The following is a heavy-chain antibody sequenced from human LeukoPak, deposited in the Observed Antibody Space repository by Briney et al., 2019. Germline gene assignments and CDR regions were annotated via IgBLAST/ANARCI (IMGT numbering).Heavy chain of an antibody. CDR3: ARGAVVAATLYYYYYMDV. CDR1: GYTFTSYG. CDR2: ISAYNGNT. J-gene: IGHJ6*03. D-gene: IGHD2-15*01. V-gene: IGHV1-18*01. Sequence: ASVKVSCKASGYTFTSYGISWVRQAPGQGLEWMGWISAYNGNTNYAQKLQGRVTMTTDTSTSTAYMELRSLRSDDTAVYYCARGAVVAATLYYYYYMDVWGKGTTVTISS.